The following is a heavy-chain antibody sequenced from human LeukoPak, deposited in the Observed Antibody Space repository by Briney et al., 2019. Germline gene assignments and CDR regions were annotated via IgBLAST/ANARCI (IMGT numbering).Heavy chain of an antibody. Sequence: PGGSLRLSCAASGFTFSSYAMHWVRQAPGKGLEWVAAISYDGSNKYYADSVKGRFTISRDNSKNTLYLQMNSLRAEDTAVYYCARVGSEQWLVEGFDYWGQGTLVTVSS. V-gene: IGHV3-30-3*01. J-gene: IGHJ4*02. CDR1: GFTFSSYA. CDR2: ISYDGSNK. CDR3: ARVGSEQWLVEGFDY. D-gene: IGHD6-19*01.